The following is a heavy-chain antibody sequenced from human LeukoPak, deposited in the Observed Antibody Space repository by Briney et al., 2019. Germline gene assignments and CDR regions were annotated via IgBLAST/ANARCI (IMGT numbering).Heavy chain of an antibody. CDR2: ISWNSGSI. J-gene: IGHJ4*02. D-gene: IGHD4-23*01. CDR3: AKDIGPTVVTPFDY. V-gene: IGHV3-9*01. Sequence: GGSLRLSCAASGFTFDDYAMHWVRQAPGKGLEWVSGISWNSGSIGYADSVKGRFTISRDNAKNSLYLQMNSLRAEDTALYYRAKDIGPTVVTPFDYWGQGTLVTVSS. CDR1: GFTFDDYA.